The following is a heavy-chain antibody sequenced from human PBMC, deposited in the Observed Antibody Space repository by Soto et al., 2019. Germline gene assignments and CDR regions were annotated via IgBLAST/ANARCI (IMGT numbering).Heavy chain of an antibody. V-gene: IGHV4-34*01. Sequence: PSETLSLTCAVYGGSFSGYYWSWIRQPPGKGLEWIGEINHSGSTNYNPSLKSRVTISVDTSKNQFSLKLSSVTAADTAVYYCARSDGSGNFCYYYYGMDVWGQGTTVTVSS. D-gene: IGHD3-10*01. CDR2: INHSGST. J-gene: IGHJ6*02. CDR1: GGSFSGYY. CDR3: ARSDGSGNFCYYYYGMDV.